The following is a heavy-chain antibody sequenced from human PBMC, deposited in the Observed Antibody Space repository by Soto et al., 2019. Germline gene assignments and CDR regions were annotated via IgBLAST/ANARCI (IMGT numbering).Heavy chain of an antibody. CDR1: GYSFTTYW. J-gene: IGHJ4*02. CDR3: ARVYSSGSDY. CDR2: VHPGDSDT. V-gene: IGHV5-51*01. D-gene: IGHD6-19*01. Sequence: GESLKISCKGSGYSFTTYWIGWVRQMPGKGLEWMGIVHPGDSDTRYSPSFQGQVTISADKSISTAYLQWSSLQASDSAMYYCARVYSSGSDYWGQGTLVTVSS.